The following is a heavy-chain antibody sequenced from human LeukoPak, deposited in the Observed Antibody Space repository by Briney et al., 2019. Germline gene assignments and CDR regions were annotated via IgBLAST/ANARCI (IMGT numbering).Heavy chain of an antibody. CDR2: ISPSGDST. J-gene: IGHJ6*02. Sequence: GGSLRLSCAASGFTFSSHSMSWVRQPPGEGLEWVAAISPSGDSTTCRDSVKGRFTISRHSSENTLYLQMNSLRPEDAAMYYCASSSSYYFYAMDVWGQGTTVTVSS. D-gene: IGHD2-2*01. CDR1: GFTFSSHS. V-gene: IGHV3-23*01. CDR3: ASSSSYYFYAMDV.